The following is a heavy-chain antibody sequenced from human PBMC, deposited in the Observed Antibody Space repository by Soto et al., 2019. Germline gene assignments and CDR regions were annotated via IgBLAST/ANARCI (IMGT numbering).Heavy chain of an antibody. CDR2: ISDDGTKE. CDR1: GFGFSNYA. V-gene: IGHV3-30*18. D-gene: IGHD2-21*02. CDR3: AKSANPALVTLYYLDS. J-gene: IGHJ4*02. Sequence: QVQLVESGGGVVQPGRSLRLSCAAYGFGFSNYAMHWVRRAPGKGLEWVTLISDDGTKEYFAYSVKGRFTVSRDNSKNTLFLQMNSLKTDDTGVYYCAKSANPALVTLYYLDSWCQGTLVTVSS.